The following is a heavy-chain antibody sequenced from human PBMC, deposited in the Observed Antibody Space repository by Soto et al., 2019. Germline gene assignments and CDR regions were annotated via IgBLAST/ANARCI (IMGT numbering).Heavy chain of an antibody. J-gene: IGHJ1*01. CDR3: ASVGGTGNTFPCYFFQH. D-gene: IGHD1-7*01. Sequence: QVQLQESGPGLLKPSETLSLTCAVSGDSISSSNWWSWVRQPPGMGLEWIGEIYHSGSTNYNPSLKSRVIIPXDXSXNXVSLSLSSVTAADTAVYYCASVGGTGNTFPCYFFQHWGQGTLVTVSS. V-gene: IGHV4-4*02. CDR2: IYHSGST. CDR1: GDSISSSNW.